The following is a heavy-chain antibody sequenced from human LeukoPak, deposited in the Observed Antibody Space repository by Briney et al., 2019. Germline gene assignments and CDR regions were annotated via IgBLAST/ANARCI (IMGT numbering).Heavy chain of an antibody. V-gene: IGHV3-30*02. Sequence: GGSLRLSCAASGFTFRSYGLHWVRQAPGKGLEWVALIRSDGSSKNYADSVKGRFTISRDASKNTVYLQMNSLRAEDTAVYSCAKGSGDYPSYYLDYWGQGTLVTVSS. CDR1: GFTFRSYG. J-gene: IGHJ4*02. D-gene: IGHD4-17*01. CDR3: AKGSGDYPSYYLDY. CDR2: IRSDGSSK.